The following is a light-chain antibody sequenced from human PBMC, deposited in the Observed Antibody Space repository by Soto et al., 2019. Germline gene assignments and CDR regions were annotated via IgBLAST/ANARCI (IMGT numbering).Light chain of an antibody. CDR1: SSDVGGDNY. CDR2: DVS. CDR3: CSSAGSYTSV. J-gene: IGLJ3*02. V-gene: IGLV2-11*01. Sequence: QSALTQPRSVSGSPGQSVTISCTGTSSDVGGDNYVSWYQQHPGKAPKLMIYDVSKRPSGVPDRFSGSKSGNTASLTISGLQAEDEADYSCCSSAGSYTSVFGGGTKLTVL.